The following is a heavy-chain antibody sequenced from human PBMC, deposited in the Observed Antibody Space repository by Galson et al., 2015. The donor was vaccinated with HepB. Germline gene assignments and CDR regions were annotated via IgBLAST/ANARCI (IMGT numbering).Heavy chain of an antibody. CDR3: AKSRKYSSAWYGVDY. D-gene: IGHD6-19*01. CDR1: GYIFTSYA. CDR2: INTNTGNP. Sequence: SVKVSCKASGYIFTSYAVTWVRQAPGQGPEWVGWINTNTGNPTYVQGFTGRFVFSFDTAVNTAYLQISSLKAEDSAVYYCAKSRKYSSAWYGVDYWGQGTLVTVSS. J-gene: IGHJ4*02. V-gene: IGHV7-4-1*02.